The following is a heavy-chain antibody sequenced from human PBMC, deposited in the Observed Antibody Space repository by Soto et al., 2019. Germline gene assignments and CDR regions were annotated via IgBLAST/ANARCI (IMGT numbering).Heavy chain of an antibody. V-gene: IGHV3-23*01. D-gene: IGHD2-8*01. CDR1: GFTFSNYA. Sequence: QLLESGGGLVQTGGSLRLSCTASGFTFSNYAMSWVRQAPGKGLEWVSGIRSSGESTYYADSVKGRLTISRDNSKNLLYLQINSLRAEDTAVYYCAKGGRRVLITMDVWGQGTTVTVSS. CDR2: IRSSGEST. J-gene: IGHJ6*02. CDR3: AKGGRRVLITMDV.